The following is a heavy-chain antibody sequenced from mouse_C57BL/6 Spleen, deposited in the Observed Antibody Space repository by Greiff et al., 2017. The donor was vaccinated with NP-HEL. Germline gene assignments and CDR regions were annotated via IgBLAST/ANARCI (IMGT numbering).Heavy chain of an antibody. CDR1: GFNIKDDY. Sequence: VQLQQSGAELVRPGASVKLSCTASGFNIKDDYMHWVKQRPEQGLEWIGWIDPENGDTEYASKFQGKATITADTSSNTAYLQLSSLTSEDTAVYYCTTSYYGSSSHWYFDVWGTGTTVTVSS. V-gene: IGHV14-4*01. CDR2: IDPENGDT. D-gene: IGHD1-1*01. J-gene: IGHJ1*03. CDR3: TTSYYGSSSHWYFDV.